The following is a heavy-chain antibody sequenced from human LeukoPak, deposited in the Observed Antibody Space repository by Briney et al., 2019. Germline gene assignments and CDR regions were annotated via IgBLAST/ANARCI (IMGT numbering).Heavy chain of an antibody. CDR2: IQPDGGEK. Sequence: GGSLRLSCADSGFTFSSYWMSWVRQAPGKGLEWVATIQPDGGEKYYVDSVKGRFTISRDNAKNSLHLQMNSLSAEDTAVYHCARANAAWGQGTPVTVSS. J-gene: IGHJ4*02. CDR1: GFTFSSYW. CDR3: ARANAA. V-gene: IGHV3-7*01. D-gene: IGHD2-8*01.